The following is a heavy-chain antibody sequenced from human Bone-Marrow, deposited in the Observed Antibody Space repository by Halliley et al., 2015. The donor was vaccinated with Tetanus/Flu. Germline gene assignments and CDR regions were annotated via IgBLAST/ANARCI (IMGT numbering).Heavy chain of an antibody. V-gene: IGHV3-53*01. CDR2: INTEGTT. Sequence: SLRLSCAASGFTFSNNWMNWVRQGPGKGLVWVSFINTEGTTHYTDSVKGRFTISRDNSKNTLHLEMNSLRAEDTAVYYCARGHEYGDSGFDSWGQGTLVIVS. D-gene: IGHD4-17*01. CDR3: ARGHEYGDSGFDS. CDR1: GFTFSNNW. J-gene: IGHJ4*02.